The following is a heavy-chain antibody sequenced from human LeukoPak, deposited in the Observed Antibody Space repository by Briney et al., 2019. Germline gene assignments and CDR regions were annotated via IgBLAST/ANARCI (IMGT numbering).Heavy chain of an antibody. CDR1: GFTFSSYS. Sequence: PGGSLRLSCAASGFTFSSYSMNWVRQAPGKGLEWVSSISSSSSYIYYADSVKGRFTISRDNAKNSLYLQMNSLRAEDTAVYYCASRYCSSTSCYGMDVWGKGTTVTISS. CDR3: ASRYCSSTSCYGMDV. CDR2: ISSSSSYI. V-gene: IGHV3-21*01. D-gene: IGHD2-2*01. J-gene: IGHJ6*04.